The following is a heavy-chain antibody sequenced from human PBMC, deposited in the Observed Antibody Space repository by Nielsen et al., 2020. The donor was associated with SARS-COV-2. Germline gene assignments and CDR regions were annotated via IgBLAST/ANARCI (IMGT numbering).Heavy chain of an antibody. Sequence: ASVKVSCKASGYTFTNYAIDWVRQAPGQRLEWMGWINAGNGDTKYSQMFQGRVTITRDTSASTAYMELSSLRSEDTAVYYCARGSGSYLVADYWGQGTLVTVSS. D-gene: IGHD1-26*01. CDR2: INAGNGDT. V-gene: IGHV1-3*01. CDR3: ARGSGSYLVADY. J-gene: IGHJ4*02. CDR1: GYTFTNYA.